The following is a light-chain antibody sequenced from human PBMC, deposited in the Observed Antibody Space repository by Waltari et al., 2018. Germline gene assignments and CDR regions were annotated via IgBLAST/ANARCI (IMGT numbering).Light chain of an antibody. CDR3: QQYNIWPWT. J-gene: IGKJ1*01. CDR1: QSSSTS. Sequence: ELVMTQSPATLSVSPGERASLPCRASQSSSTSLAWYQQTPGQVPRLLIYRASTRAAGIPDRFSGSGSGTEFTLTISSLQSEDSAIYYCQQYNIWPWTFGQGTKVEIK. V-gene: IGKV3-15*01. CDR2: RAS.